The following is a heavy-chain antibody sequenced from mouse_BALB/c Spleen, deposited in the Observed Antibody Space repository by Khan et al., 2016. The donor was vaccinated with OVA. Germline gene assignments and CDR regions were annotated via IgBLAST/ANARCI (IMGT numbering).Heavy chain of an antibody. J-gene: IGHJ1*01. CDR2: IYYSGTV. D-gene: IGHD1-1*01. CDR1: GISITSGNYR. V-gene: IGHV3-5*02. Sequence: EVQLVESGPGLVKPSQTVSLTCTVTGISITSGNYRWSWIRQFPGNKLEWIGNIYYSGTVTYNTSLTSRTTITRDTSKNQFFLAMNSLTAEDTATYAGARDDGSLYWFFDVWGAGTTVTVSS. CDR3: ARDDGSLYWFFDV.